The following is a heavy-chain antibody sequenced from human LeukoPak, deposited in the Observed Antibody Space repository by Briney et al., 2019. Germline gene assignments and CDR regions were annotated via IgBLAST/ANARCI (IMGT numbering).Heavy chain of an antibody. Sequence: SETLSLTCTVSGGSISSYYWSWLRQPPGKGLEWIGYIYYSGSTNYNPSLKSRVTISVDTSKNQFSLKLSSVTAADTAVYYCARGRLDYYDSSGYYTPFDYWGQGTLVTVSS. J-gene: IGHJ4*02. CDR3: ARGRLDYYDSSGYYTPFDY. V-gene: IGHV4-59*01. CDR2: IYYSGST. CDR1: GGSISSYY. D-gene: IGHD3-22*01.